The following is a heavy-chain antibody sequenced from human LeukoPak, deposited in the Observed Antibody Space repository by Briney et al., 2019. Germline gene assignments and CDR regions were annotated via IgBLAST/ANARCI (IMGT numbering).Heavy chain of an antibody. CDR1: GGSFSGYY. CDR2: INHSGST. CDR3: ARRRTMVRGNFDY. D-gene: IGHD3-10*01. Sequence: PSETLSLTCAVYGGSFSGYYWSWIRQPPGKGLEWIGEINHSGSTNYNPSLKSRVTISVDTSKNQFSLKLSSVTAADTAVYYCARRRTMVRGNFDYWGQGTLVTVSS. J-gene: IGHJ4*02. V-gene: IGHV4-34*01.